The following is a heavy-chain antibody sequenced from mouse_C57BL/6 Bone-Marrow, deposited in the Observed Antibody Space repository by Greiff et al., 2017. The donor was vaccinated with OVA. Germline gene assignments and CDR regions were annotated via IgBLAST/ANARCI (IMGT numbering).Heavy chain of an antibody. CDR2: IYPRSGNT. Sequence: QVQLQQSGAELARPGASVKLSCKASGYTFTSYGLSWVKQRTGQGLEWIGEIYPRSGNTYYNEKFKGKATLTADKSSSTAYMELRSLTSEDSAVYFCARSDGYYVDWYFDVWGTGTTVTVSS. V-gene: IGHV1-81*01. D-gene: IGHD2-3*01. CDR3: ARSDGYYVDWYFDV. J-gene: IGHJ1*03. CDR1: GYTFTSYG.